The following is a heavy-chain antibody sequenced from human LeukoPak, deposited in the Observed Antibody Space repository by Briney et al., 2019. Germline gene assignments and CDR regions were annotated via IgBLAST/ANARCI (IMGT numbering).Heavy chain of an antibody. CDR1: GGSVSSADYY. J-gene: IGHJ4*02. Sequence: SESLSLTCTGSGGSVSSADYYWNWIRQLPGKGLEWNGYMHYSGRRNYNPSLKSRVTISENTSKNQFSVKLSSVTAADTAVYYCARGGVGATYVGFDYWGQGTLVTVSS. CDR2: MHYSGRR. V-gene: IGHV4-61*08. D-gene: IGHD1-26*01. CDR3: ARGGVGATYVGFDY.